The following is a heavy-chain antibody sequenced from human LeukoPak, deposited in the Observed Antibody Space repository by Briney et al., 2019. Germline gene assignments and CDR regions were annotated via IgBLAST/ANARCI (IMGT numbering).Heavy chain of an antibody. CDR2: IYTSGST. CDR1: GGSISSGSYY. CDR3: ARVKGYALDY. J-gene: IGHJ4*02. D-gene: IGHD5-12*01. Sequence: TLSLTCTVSGGSISSGSYYWSWIRQPAGKGLEWIGHIYTSGSTNYNPSLKSRVTISVDTSKNQFSLKLSSVTAADTAVYYCARVKGYALDYWGQGTLVTVSS. V-gene: IGHV4-61*09.